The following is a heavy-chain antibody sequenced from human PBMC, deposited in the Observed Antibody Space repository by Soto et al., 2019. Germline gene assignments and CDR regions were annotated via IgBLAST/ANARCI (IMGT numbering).Heavy chain of an antibody. CDR3: AKDSRDGKPYYYYGMDV. V-gene: IGHV3-23*01. Sequence: VGSLRLSCAASGFTFSSYAMSWVRQAPGKGLEWVSAISGSGGSTYYADSVKGRFTISRDNSKNTLYLQMNSLRAEDTAVYYCAKDSRDGKPYYYYGMDVWGQGTTITVSS. J-gene: IGHJ6*02. CDR2: ISGSGGST. CDR1: GFTFSSYA.